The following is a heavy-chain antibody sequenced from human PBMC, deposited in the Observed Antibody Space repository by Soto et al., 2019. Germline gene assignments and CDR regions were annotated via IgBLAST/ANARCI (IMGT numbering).Heavy chain of an antibody. CDR1: GFTFSNYG. CDR2: ISYDGSNQ. D-gene: IGHD1-7*01. V-gene: IGHV3-30*18. J-gene: IGHJ4*02. Sequence: QVQLVESGGGVVQPGRSLRLSCAASGFTFSNYGMHWVRQAPGKGLEWVALISYDGSNQLYADSVKGRFTISRDNSQNTVYLQMNSLRAEDSAVFFCAKSHVNYFFFDYWGLGTLVTVSS. CDR3: AKSHVNYFFFDY.